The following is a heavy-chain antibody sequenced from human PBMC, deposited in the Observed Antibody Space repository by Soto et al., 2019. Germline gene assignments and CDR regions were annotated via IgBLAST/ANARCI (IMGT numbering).Heavy chain of an antibody. CDR1: GGSISSYY. D-gene: IGHD1-26*01. CDR3: ARRYGGNFDY. Sequence: LSLTCTVSGGSISSYYWSWIRQPPGKGLEWIGYIYYSGSTNYNPSLKSRVTISVDTSKNQFSLKVSSVTAADTAVYYCARRYGGNFDYWGQGTLVTVSS. V-gene: IGHV4-59*01. CDR2: IYYSGST. J-gene: IGHJ4*02.